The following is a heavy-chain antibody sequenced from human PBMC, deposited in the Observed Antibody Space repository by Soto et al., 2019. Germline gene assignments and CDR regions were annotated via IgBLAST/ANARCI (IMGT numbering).Heavy chain of an antibody. D-gene: IGHD3-22*01. CDR3: ARESYYDSSGYYPDYYYYGMDV. Sequence: SQTLSLTCAISGDSVSSNSAAWNWIRQSPSRGLEWLGRTYYRSKWYNDDAVSVKSRITINPYTSKNQFSLQLNSVTPEDTAVYYCARESYYDSSGYYPDYYYYGMDVWGQGTTVTVSS. CDR1: GDSVSSNSAA. CDR2: TYYRSKWYN. V-gene: IGHV6-1*01. J-gene: IGHJ6*02.